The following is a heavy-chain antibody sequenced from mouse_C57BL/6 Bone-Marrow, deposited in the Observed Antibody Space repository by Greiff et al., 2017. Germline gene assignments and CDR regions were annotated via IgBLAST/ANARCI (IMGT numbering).Heavy chain of an antibody. CDR1: GFNIKDDY. CDR2: IDPENGDT. V-gene: IGHV14-4*01. D-gene: IGHD2-4*01. Sequence: EVKLMDSGAELVRPGASVKLSCTASGFNIKDDYMHWVKQRPEQGLEWIGWIDPENGDTEYASKFQGKATITADTSSNTAYLQLSSLTSEDTAVYYCTTWGVYYDYDGAMDYWGQGTSVTVSS. J-gene: IGHJ4*01. CDR3: TTWGVYYDYDGAMDY.